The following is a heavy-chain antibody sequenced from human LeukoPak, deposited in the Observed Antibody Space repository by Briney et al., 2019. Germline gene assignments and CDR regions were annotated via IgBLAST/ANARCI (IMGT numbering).Heavy chain of an antibody. CDR2: MYFSGSG. J-gene: IGHJ4*02. CDR1: GCSISSGNYY. V-gene: IGHV4-61*02. CDR3: ARFTTTPGGYTYGRGVFDY. Sequence: PSQTLSLTCTVSGCSISSGNYYWSWIRQPAGKGLEWIGRMYFSGSGNYNPSLKSRVTISTDTSKNQFSLSLSSVTAADTAVYYCARFTTTPGGYTYGRGVFDYWGQGTLVIVSS. D-gene: IGHD5-18*01.